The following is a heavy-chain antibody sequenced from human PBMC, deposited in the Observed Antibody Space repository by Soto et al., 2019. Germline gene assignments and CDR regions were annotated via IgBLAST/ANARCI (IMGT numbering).Heavy chain of an antibody. Sequence: EVQLLESGGGLVQPGGSLRLSCAASGFNFSTYAMSWVRQAPGKGLEWVSVISGGGGRTNYAGSVKGRFTISRDNSKNTLYIQMNSLRAEDTAVYYCAKGLEVTIFGAVTIYDYWGQGTLVTVSS. CDR2: ISGGGGRT. CDR1: GFNFSTYA. V-gene: IGHV3-23*01. D-gene: IGHD3-3*01. CDR3: AKGLEVTIFGAVTIYDY. J-gene: IGHJ4*02.